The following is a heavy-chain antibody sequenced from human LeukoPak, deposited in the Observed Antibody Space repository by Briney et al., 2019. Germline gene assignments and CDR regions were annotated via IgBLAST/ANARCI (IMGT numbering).Heavy chain of an antibody. CDR1: GGSISSYY. V-gene: IGHV4-59*08. CDR3: ARHYYGSDSYSYAFDI. J-gene: IGHJ3*02. CDR2: IYYSGST. D-gene: IGHD3-10*01. Sequence: SETLSLTCTVSGGSISSYYWSWIRQPPGKGLEWIGYIYYSGSTNYNPSLKSRVTISVDTSKNQFSLKLSSVTAADTAVYYCARHYYGSDSYSYAFDIWGQGTMVTVSS.